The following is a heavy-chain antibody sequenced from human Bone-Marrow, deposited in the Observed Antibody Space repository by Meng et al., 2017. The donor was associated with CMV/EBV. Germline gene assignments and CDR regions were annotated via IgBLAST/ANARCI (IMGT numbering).Heavy chain of an antibody. V-gene: IGHV3-7*01. Sequence: SGFNFNSYWMNWVRQAPGKGLEWVANIKYDGSERYYVESVKGRFTVSRDNAKKSLYLQMNSLRGEDTAVYYCATRPYYYGSGIYHDSWGQGTLVTVSS. J-gene: IGHJ4*02. D-gene: IGHD3-10*01. CDR2: IKYDGSER. CDR1: GFNFNSYW. CDR3: ATRPYYYGSGIYHDS.